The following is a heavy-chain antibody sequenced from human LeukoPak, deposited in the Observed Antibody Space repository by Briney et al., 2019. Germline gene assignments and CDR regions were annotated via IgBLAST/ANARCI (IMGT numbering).Heavy chain of an antibody. CDR1: GFTFSSYW. Sequence: GGSLRLSCAASGFTFSSYWMSWVRQAPGKGLEWVANIKQDGSEKYYVDSVKGRFTISRDNAKNSLYLQMNSLRAEDTAVYYCARDRYSGLVYFDYWGQGTLVTVSS. V-gene: IGHV3-7*01. J-gene: IGHJ4*02. D-gene: IGHD1-26*01. CDR2: IKQDGSEK. CDR3: ARDRYSGLVYFDY.